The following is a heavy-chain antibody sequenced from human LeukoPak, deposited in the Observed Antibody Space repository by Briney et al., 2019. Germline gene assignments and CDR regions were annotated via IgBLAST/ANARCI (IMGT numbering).Heavy chain of an antibody. CDR2: ISGSGGST. D-gene: IGHD6-19*01. V-gene: IGHV3-23*01. J-gene: IGHJ4*02. Sequence: GGTLRLSCVASGFTFRNYGMSWVRQAPGKGLEWVSAISGSGGSTYYADSVKGRFTISRDNSKNTLYLQINSLRAEDTAVYYCAKDHLPGIVVADRDYWGLGTLVTVSS. CDR3: AKDHLPGIVVADRDY. CDR1: GFTFRNYG.